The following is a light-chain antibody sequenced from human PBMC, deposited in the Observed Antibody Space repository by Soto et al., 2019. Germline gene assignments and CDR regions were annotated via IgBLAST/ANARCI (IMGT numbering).Light chain of an antibody. Sequence: QSALTQPPSASGTPGQRVTISCSGSSSNIGSNTVNWYQQLPGTAPKLMIYDVSKRPSGAPDRFSGSKSGNTASLTISGLQAEDEADYYCCSYAGSPYGFGTGTKVTVL. CDR2: DVS. V-gene: IGLV1-44*01. J-gene: IGLJ1*01. CDR1: SSNIGSNT. CDR3: CSYAGSPYG.